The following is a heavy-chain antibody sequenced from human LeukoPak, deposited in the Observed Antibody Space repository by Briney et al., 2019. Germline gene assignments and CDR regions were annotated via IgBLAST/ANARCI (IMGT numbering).Heavy chain of an antibody. V-gene: IGHV1-2*02. J-gene: IGHJ4*02. Sequence: ASVKVSCKASGYTFTGYYMHWVRQAPGQGLEWMGWINPNSGGTNYAQKFQGRVTMTRDTSISTAYMELSRLRSDDTAVYYCARVSGYYDSSGYPFFDYWGQGNLVTVPS. CDR1: GYTFTGYY. CDR3: ARVSGYYDSSGYPFFDY. D-gene: IGHD3-22*01. CDR2: INPNSGGT.